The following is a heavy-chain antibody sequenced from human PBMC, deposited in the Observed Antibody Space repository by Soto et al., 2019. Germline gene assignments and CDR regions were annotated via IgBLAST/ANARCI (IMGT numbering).Heavy chain of an antibody. Sequence: GGSLRLSCAASGFTFSSYAMSWVRQAPGKGLEWVSAISGSGGSTYYADSVKGRFTISRGNSKNTLYLQMNSLRAEDTAVYYCAKAPRYCSGGSCWFDYWGQGTLVTVSS. D-gene: IGHD2-15*01. J-gene: IGHJ4*02. CDR3: AKAPRYCSGGSCWFDY. V-gene: IGHV3-23*01. CDR1: GFTFSSYA. CDR2: ISGSGGST.